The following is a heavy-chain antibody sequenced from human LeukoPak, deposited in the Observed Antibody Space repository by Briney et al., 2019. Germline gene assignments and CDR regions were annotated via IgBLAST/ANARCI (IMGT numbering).Heavy chain of an antibody. Sequence: SVKVSCKASGGTFSSYAISWVRRAPGQGLEWMGRIIPILGIANYAQKFQGRVTITADKSTSTAYMELSSLRSEDTAVYYCARDLGYCSGGSCYSWGQGTLVTVSS. CDR2: IIPILGIA. CDR3: ARDLGYCSGGSCYS. V-gene: IGHV1-69*04. CDR1: GGTFSSYA. J-gene: IGHJ4*02. D-gene: IGHD2-15*01.